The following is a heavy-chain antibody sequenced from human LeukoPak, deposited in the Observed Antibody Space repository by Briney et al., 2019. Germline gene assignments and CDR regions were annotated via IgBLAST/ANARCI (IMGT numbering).Heavy chain of an antibody. V-gene: IGHV1-69*05. Sequence: SVKVSCKASGGTFSSYAISWVRQAPGQGLEWVGRISPIFGTANYAQKFQGRVTITTDESTSTAYMELSSLRSEDTAVYYCARDLGVVAAAYYYYYMDVWGKGTTVTVSS. J-gene: IGHJ6*03. CDR2: ISPIFGTA. CDR1: GGTFSSYA. D-gene: IGHD2-15*01. CDR3: ARDLGVVAAAYYYYYMDV.